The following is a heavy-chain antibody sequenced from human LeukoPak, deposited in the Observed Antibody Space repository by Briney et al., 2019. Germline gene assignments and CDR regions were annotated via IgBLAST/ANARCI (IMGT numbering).Heavy chain of an antibody. CDR2: INHSGST. D-gene: IGHD3-10*01. CDR3: ARDRSTGRITMVRGVSNFDY. CDR1: GGSFSGYY. Sequence: SETLSLTCAVYGGSFSGYYWSWIRQPPGKGLEWIGEINHSGSTNYNPSLKSRVTISVDTSKNQFSLKLSSVTAADTAVYYCARDRSTGRITMVRGVSNFDYWGQGTLVTVSS. V-gene: IGHV4-34*01. J-gene: IGHJ4*02.